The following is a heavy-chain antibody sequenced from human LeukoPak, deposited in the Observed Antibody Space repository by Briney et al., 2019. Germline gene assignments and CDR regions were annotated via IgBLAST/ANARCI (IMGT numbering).Heavy chain of an antibody. J-gene: IGHJ4*02. CDR1: GFTFSNYF. CDR3: AKDIHNWGSDY. Sequence: GGSLRLSCAASGFTFSNYFMSWVRQAPGEGLEWVSGISKNGGTTYYADSVKGRITISRDNSKNTLFLQINSLRADDTAVYYCAKDIHNWGSDYWGQGTLVTVSS. CDR2: ISKNGGTT. V-gene: IGHV3-23*01. D-gene: IGHD7-27*01.